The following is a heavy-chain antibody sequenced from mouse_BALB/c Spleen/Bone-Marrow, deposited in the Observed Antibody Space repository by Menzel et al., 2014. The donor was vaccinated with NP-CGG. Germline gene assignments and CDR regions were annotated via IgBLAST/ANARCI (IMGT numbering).Heavy chain of an antibody. D-gene: IGHD2-3*01. Sequence: VQLKESGPGLVKPSQSLSLTCTVTGYSITSDYAWNWIRQFPGNKLEWMGYISYSGSTSYNPSLKNRISITRDTSKNQFFLQLNSVTTEDTATYYCARTLYDYYAMDYWGQGTSVTVSS. CDR3: ARTLYDYYAMDY. J-gene: IGHJ4*01. CDR1: GYSITSDYA. V-gene: IGHV3-2*02. CDR2: ISYSGST.